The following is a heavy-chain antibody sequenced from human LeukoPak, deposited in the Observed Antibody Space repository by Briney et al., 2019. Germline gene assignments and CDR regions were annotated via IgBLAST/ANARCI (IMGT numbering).Heavy chain of an antibody. CDR2: IYPGDSDT. J-gene: IGHJ4*02. D-gene: IGHD3-22*01. V-gene: IGHV5-51*01. CDR3: ARRGYYDSSGYYIFDY. CDR1: GSSFTSYW. Sequence: GESLQISCKGAGSSFTSYWIGWVRQLPGKGLEWMGIIYPGDSDTRYSPSFQGQVTISADKSISTAYLQWSSLKASDTAIYYCARRGYYDSSGYYIFDYWGQGTLVTVAS.